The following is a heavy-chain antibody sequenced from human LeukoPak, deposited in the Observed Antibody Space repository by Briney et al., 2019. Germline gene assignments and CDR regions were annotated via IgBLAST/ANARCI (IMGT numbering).Heavy chain of an antibody. D-gene: IGHD5-24*01. CDR3: ARVEMATITDY. CDR2: ISSSSSYI. CDR1: GFTFSSYS. V-gene: IGHV3-21*01. Sequence: PGGSLRLSCAASGFTFSSYSMNWVRPAPGKGLEWGSSISSSSSYIYYADSVKGRFTISRDNAKNSLCLQMNSLRAEDTAVYYCARVEMATITDYWGQGTLVTVSS. J-gene: IGHJ4*02.